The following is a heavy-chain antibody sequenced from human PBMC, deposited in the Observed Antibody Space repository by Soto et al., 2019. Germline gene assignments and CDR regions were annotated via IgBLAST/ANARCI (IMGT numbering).Heavy chain of an antibody. V-gene: IGHV6-1*01. CDR2: TYYRSKWYN. Sequence: SQTLSLPCAISGDSVSSNSAAWNWIRQSPSRGLEWLGRTYYRSKWYNDYAVSVKSRITINPDTSKNQLSLQLNSVTPEDTAVYYCARSAPRYCSGGSCYDYWGQGTLVTVSS. CDR1: GDSVSSNSAA. CDR3: ARSAPRYCSGGSCYDY. J-gene: IGHJ4*02. D-gene: IGHD2-15*01.